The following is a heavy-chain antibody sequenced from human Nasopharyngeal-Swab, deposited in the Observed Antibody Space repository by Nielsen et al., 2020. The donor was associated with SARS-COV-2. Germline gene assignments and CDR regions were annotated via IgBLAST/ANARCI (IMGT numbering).Heavy chain of an antibody. J-gene: IGHJ4*02. CDR1: EFTFDDYA. CDR3: AKDMEEQWLGALDY. CDR2: ISWNSGSI. D-gene: IGHD6-19*01. V-gene: IGHV3-9*01. Sequence: SMKISCAASEFTFDDYAMHWVRQAPGKGLEWVSGISWNSGSIGYADSVKGRFTISRDNAKNSLYLQMNSLRAEDTALYYCAKDMEEQWLGALDYWGQGTLFTVSS.